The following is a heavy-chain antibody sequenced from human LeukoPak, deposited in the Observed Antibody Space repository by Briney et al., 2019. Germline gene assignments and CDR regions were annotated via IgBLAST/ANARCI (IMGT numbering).Heavy chain of an antibody. Sequence: ASVKVSCKASGGTFSSYAISWVRQAPGQGLEWMGGIIPIFGIANYAQKFQGRVTITADKSTSTAYMELSSLRSEDTAVYYCARGLDDYYYYGMDVWGQGTTVTVSS. CDR2: IIPIFGIA. J-gene: IGHJ6*02. CDR3: ARGLDDYYYYGMDV. D-gene: IGHD3-9*01. CDR1: GGTFSSYA. V-gene: IGHV1-69*10.